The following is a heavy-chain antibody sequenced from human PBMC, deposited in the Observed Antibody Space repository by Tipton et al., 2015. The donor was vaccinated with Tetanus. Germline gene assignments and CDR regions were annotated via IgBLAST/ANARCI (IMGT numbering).Heavy chain of an antibody. J-gene: IGHJ4*02. V-gene: IGHV4-59*08. CDR3: AEGRRFCSSNSCHEYYFDS. CDR1: GDSISSYY. Sequence: TLSLTCSVSGDSISSYYWSWIRQPPGKGLEWIGYTHDSGKTNTNPSLQSRVSISVDTSKNQFSLRLSSVTAAETAVYYCAEGRRFCSSNSCHEYYFDSWGRGTLVTVSS. CDR2: THDSGKT. D-gene: IGHD2-2*01.